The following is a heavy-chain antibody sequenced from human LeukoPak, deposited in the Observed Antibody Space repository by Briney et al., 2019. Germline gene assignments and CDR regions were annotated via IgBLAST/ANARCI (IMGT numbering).Heavy chain of an antibody. J-gene: IGHJ3*01. V-gene: IGHV1-24*01. D-gene: IGHD6-19*01. CDR2: FDAENGDI. CDR3: ATEDPSGLDVLLN. Sequence: ASVKVSCKISGYLLRESSMHWVREAPGKGLEWMGGFDAENGDIIYAQKLQGRVTMTEDISTDTAYMELSDLRSDDTAVYYCATEDPSGLDVLLNWGQGTMVTVSS. CDR1: GYLLRESS.